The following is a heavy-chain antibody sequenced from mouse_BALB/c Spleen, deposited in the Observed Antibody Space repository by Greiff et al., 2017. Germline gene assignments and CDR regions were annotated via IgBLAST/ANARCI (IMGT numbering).Heavy chain of an antibody. CDR2: IDPENGDT. Sequence: EVKLMESGAELVRSGASVKLSCTASGFNIKDYYMHWVKQRPEQGLEWIGWIDPENGDTEYAPKFQGKATMTADTSSNTAYLQLSSLTSEDTAVYYCNAPYDYDDYWGQGTTLTVSS. D-gene: IGHD2-4*01. V-gene: IGHV14-4*02. J-gene: IGHJ2*01. CDR1: GFNIKDYY. CDR3: NAPYDYDDY.